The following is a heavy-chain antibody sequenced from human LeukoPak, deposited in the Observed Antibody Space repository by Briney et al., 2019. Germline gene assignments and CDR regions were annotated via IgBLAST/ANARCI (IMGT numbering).Heavy chain of an antibody. CDR1: PFTFTSYA. Sequence: GGSLRLSCAASPFTFTSYAMSWVRQAPGKGLEWVANIKQDGSEKYYVDSVKGRFTISRDNAKNSLYLQMNSLRAEDTAVYYCARVTETYIVVVPAAIAMFDYWGQGTLVTVSS. CDR2: IKQDGSEK. CDR3: ARVTETYIVVVPAAIAMFDY. D-gene: IGHD2-2*01. J-gene: IGHJ4*02. V-gene: IGHV3-7*03.